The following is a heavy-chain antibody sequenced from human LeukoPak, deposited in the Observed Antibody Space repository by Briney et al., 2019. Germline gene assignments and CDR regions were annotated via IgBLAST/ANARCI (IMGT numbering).Heavy chain of an antibody. CDR3: AMGHNFDY. CDR2: TYYRSKWYY. D-gene: IGHD3-10*01. Sequence: SQTLSLTCAISGDSVSSNSATWNWLRQSPSRGLEWLGRTYYRSKWYYEYAVSVKGRVRINPDTSKNLLSLQVNSVTPDDTAGYYCAMGHNFDYWGQGTLVTVSS. V-gene: IGHV6-1*01. J-gene: IGHJ4*02. CDR1: GDSVSSNSAT.